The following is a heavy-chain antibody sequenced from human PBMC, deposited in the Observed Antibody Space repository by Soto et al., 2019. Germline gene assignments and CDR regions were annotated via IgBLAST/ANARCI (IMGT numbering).Heavy chain of an antibody. CDR2: IDPSNGNT. J-gene: IGHJ6*03. CDR1: GYTFSKYG. Sequence: QVQLLQSGGEVRKPGASVKVSCKASGYTFSKYGISWVRQARGLGLEWMAWIDPSNGNTNYAQKFQGRVTLTTNTSTTPACMDLTSVKPDDTAVYFCARGVPESNAYYYYIDVLGKGTTVTVSS. CDR3: ARGVPESNAYYYYIDV. V-gene: IGHV1-18*01.